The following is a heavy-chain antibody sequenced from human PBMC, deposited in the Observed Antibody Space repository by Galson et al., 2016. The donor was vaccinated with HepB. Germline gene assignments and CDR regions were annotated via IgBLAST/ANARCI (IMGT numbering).Heavy chain of an antibody. CDR2: INQDGSEK. CDR1: GFTFSRYW. Sequence: SLRLSCAASGFTFSRYWMSWVRQAPGKGLEWVANINQDGSEKYYVDSVKGRLTISRGNAKNSLYLQMNSLRVEDTALYYCARWGDDCSSTSCHPHSMDVWGQGTTVIASS. D-gene: IGHD2-2*01. CDR3: ARWGDDCSSTSCHPHSMDV. J-gene: IGHJ6*02. V-gene: IGHV3-7*01.